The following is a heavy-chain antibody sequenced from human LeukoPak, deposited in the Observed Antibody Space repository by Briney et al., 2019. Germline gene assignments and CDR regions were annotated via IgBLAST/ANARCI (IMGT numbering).Heavy chain of an antibody. D-gene: IGHD4-17*01. J-gene: IGHJ4*02. Sequence: GGSLRLSCAASGFTFSSYGMHWVRQAPGKGLEWVAVIWYDGSNKYYADSVKGRFTISRDNSKNTLYLQMNSLRAEDTAVYYCARDKTTVTTSDWGQGTLVTVSS. CDR1: GFTFSSYG. CDR3: ARDKTTVTTSD. V-gene: IGHV3-30*19. CDR2: IWYDGSNK.